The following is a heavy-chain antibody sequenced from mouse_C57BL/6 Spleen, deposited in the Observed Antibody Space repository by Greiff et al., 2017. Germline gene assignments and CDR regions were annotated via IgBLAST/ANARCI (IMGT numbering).Heavy chain of an antibody. CDR2: INPYNGGT. V-gene: IGHV1-19*01. J-gene: IGHJ4*01. CDR1: GYTFTDSY. CDR3: ARKGIYYGTPMDY. D-gene: IGHD2-1*01. Sequence: VQLQQSGPVLVKPGASVKMSCKASGYTFTDSYMNWVKQSHGKSLEWIGVINPYNGGTSYNQKFKGKATLTVDKSSSTAYMELNSLTSEDSAVYYCARKGIYYGTPMDYWGQGTSVTVSS.